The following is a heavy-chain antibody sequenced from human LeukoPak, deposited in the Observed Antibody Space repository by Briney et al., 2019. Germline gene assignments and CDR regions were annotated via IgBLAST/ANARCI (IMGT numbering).Heavy chain of an antibody. CDR2: ISYSGST. CDR1: GGSISSGSYL. CDR3: ARWVGNRNWFDP. J-gene: IGHJ5*02. V-gene: IGHV4-39*07. D-gene: IGHD1-26*01. Sequence: PSETLSLTCIVSGGSISSGSYLWGCIRQSPGKGLEWIGSISYSGSTYYNPSLKTRVTVSVDTSKNQFSLKVTSVTAADTAVYYCARWVGNRNWFDPWGQGTLVTVSS.